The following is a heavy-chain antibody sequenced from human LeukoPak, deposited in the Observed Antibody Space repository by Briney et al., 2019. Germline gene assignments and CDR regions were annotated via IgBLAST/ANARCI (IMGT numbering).Heavy chain of an antibody. Sequence: GGSLRLSCAASGFTFSSYAMNWVRQAPGKGLEWVSAISGSGGTTYYADSVKGRFTISRDNSKNTLYLQMNSLRAEDTAVYYCAKGASGYSSGWYLYHFDYWGQGTLVTVSS. CDR1: GFTFSSYA. J-gene: IGHJ4*02. CDR3: AKGASGYSSGWYLYHFDY. V-gene: IGHV3-23*01. CDR2: ISGSGGTT. D-gene: IGHD6-19*01.